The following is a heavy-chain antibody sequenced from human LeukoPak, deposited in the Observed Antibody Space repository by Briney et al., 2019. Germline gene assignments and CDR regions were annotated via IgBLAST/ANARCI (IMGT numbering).Heavy chain of an antibody. CDR1: GGSISSYY. V-gene: IGHV4-59*01. CDR3: ARVAIDASSGPGVFDI. CDR2: IYYSGST. D-gene: IGHD3-22*01. Sequence: SETLSLTCTVSGGSISSYYWSWIRQPPGKGLEWIGYIYYSGSTNYNPSLKSRVTISVDTSKNQFSLKLSSVTAADTAVYYCARVAIDASSGPGVFDIWGQGTMVTVSS. J-gene: IGHJ3*02.